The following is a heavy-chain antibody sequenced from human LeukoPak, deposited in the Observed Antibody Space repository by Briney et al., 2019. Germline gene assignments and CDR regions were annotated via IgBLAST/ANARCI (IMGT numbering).Heavy chain of an antibody. CDR3: AREGVASGLDY. D-gene: IGHD6-25*01. J-gene: IGHJ4*02. Sequence: PGGSLRLSCAASWLNLNSNYMRGLRQAPGKGLEGLSVIYRDGSTYYADSVKGRFTISRDNSKNTLYLQMNSMRAEDTAVYYCAREGVASGLDYWGQGTLVIVSS. CDR2: IYRDGST. V-gene: IGHV3-53*01. CDR1: WLNLNSNY.